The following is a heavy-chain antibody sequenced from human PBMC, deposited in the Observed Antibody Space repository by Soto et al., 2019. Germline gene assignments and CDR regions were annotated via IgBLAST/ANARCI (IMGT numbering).Heavy chain of an antibody. Sequence: PGGSLRLSCAASGFMFSDYGMHWVRQAPGKGLEWVAIIWYDGNYKYYSESAKGRFTISRDNSNNTLYLQMNNLRVEDTAVYFCAREGAVAGSQDFWGQGKLVTVSS. V-gene: IGHV3-33*01. J-gene: IGHJ4*02. CDR1: GFMFSDYG. CDR2: IWYDGNYK. D-gene: IGHD6-19*01. CDR3: AREGAVAGSQDF.